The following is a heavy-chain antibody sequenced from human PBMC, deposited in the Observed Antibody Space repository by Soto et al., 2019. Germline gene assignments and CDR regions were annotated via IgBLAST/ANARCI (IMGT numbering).Heavy chain of an antibody. V-gene: IGHV4-30-2*01. CDR1: GGSISSGGYP. J-gene: IGHJ4*02. CDR2: IYHSGST. D-gene: IGHD2-15*01. Sequence: SETLSLTCAVSGGSISSGGYPWSWIRQPPGKGLEWIGYIYHSGSTYYNPSLKSRVTISVDRSKNQFSLKLSSVTAADTAVHYCARGQVVAAQHWGQGTLVTVPQ. CDR3: ARGQVVAAQH.